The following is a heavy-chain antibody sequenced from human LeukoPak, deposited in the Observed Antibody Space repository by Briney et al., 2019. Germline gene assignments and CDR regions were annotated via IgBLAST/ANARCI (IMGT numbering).Heavy chain of an antibody. D-gene: IGHD3-10*01. J-gene: IGHJ4*02. V-gene: IGHV3-23*01. CDR1: GFTFSS. CDR2: ITSGGST. Sequence: GGSLRLSCAASGFTFSSMTWVRQAPGKGLEWVSTITSGGSTYYADSVKGRFTISRDNSNNTLYLQMNSLRAEDTAVYYCARAKPKNMVRGLIMRRESRYYFDYWGQGTLVTVSS. CDR3: ARAKPKNMVRGLIMRRESRYYFDY.